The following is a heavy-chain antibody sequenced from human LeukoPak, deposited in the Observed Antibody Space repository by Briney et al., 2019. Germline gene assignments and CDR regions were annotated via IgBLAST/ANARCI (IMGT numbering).Heavy chain of an antibody. CDR1: GFTFNYYW. Sequence: GGSLRLSCVASGFTFNYYWMSWVRQAPGKGLEWVANIKEDGSENYSVDSVKGRFTISRDNAKNSLYLQMNSLRAEDTAVYYCARESSGRNRFPNYCYYMDVWGTGTTVTISS. CDR3: ARESSGRNRFPNYCYYMDV. D-gene: IGHD6-19*01. V-gene: IGHV3-7*01. J-gene: IGHJ6*03. CDR2: IKEDGSEN.